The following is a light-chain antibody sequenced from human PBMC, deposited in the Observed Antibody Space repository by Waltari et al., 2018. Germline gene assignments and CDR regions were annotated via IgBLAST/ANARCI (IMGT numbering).Light chain of an antibody. Sequence: EIVLTQSPGTLSLSPGERATLSCRASQSVSSSYLAWYQQKPGQAPRLLIYGASSRATGIPDRFSGSGSGTDFILTISRLEPEDFAVYYCQQYGSSLTWTFGKGTKVEIK. CDR3: QQYGSSLTWT. CDR2: GAS. J-gene: IGKJ1*01. V-gene: IGKV3-20*01. CDR1: QSVSSSY.